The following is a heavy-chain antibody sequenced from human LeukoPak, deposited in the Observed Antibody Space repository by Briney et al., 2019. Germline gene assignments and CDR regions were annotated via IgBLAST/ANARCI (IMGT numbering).Heavy chain of an antibody. CDR2: MNPNSGNT. V-gene: IGHV1-8*01. Sequence: GASVKVSCKASGYTFTSYDINWVRQATGQGLEWMGWMNPNSGNTGYAQKFQGRVTMTRNTSISTAYMELSSLRSEDTAVNYCARDLYSSSWYKPYYYYYGMDVWGQGTTVTVSS. CDR1: GYTFTSYD. D-gene: IGHD6-13*01. J-gene: IGHJ6*02. CDR3: ARDLYSSSWYKPYYYYYGMDV.